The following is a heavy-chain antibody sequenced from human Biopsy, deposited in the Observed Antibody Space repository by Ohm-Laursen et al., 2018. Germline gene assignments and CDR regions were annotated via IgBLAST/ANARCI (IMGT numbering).Heavy chain of an antibody. CDR3: ARGGGMNYFDP. V-gene: IGHV4-4*07. J-gene: IGHJ5*02. CDR1: GGSMDRYF. D-gene: IGHD1-7*01. CDR2: VFSSGTT. Sequence: TLSLTCSVSGGSMDRYFWSWIRQPVGKGLEWIGHVFSSGTTNYNPSLNSRVTLSVDMSKNQFSLKMTSMTAPDTGFYFCARGGGMNYFDPWGQGILVSVSS.